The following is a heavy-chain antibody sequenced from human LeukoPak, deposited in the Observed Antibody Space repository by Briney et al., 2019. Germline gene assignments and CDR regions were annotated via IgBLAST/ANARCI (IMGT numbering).Heavy chain of an antibody. CDR3: AKECSSSSRHFDY. V-gene: IGHV3-9*03. J-gene: IGHJ4*02. Sequence: GGSLRLSCAASGFTFDDYAMHWVRQAPGKGLEWVSGISWNSGSIGYADSVKGRFTISRDNAKNSLYLQMNSLRAEDMALYYCAKECSSSSRHFDYWGQGTLVTVSS. CDR1: GFTFDDYA. CDR2: ISWNSGSI. D-gene: IGHD6-6*01.